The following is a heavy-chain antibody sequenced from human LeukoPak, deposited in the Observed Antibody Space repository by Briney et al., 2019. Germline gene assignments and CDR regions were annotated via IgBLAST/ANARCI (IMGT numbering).Heavy chain of an antibody. J-gene: IGHJ4*02. V-gene: IGHV4-34*01. CDR3: ASTYSGSYYSLGPQEGGLDY. CDR1: GVSFSGYY. CDR2: INHSGST. D-gene: IGHD1-26*01. Sequence: SETLSLTCAVYGVSFSGYYWSWIRQPPGKGLEWIGEINHSGSTNYNPSLKSRVTISVDTSQNQFSLKLSSVTAADTAVYYCASTYSGSYYSLGPQEGGLDYWGQGTLVTVSS.